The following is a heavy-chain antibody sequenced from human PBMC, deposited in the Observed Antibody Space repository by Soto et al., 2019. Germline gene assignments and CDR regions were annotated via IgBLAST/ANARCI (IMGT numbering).Heavy chain of an antibody. J-gene: IGHJ4*02. V-gene: IGHV4-59*01. CDR1: GGSISSYY. Sequence: PSETLSLTCTVSGGSISSYYWSWIRQPPGKGLEWIGYIYYSGSTNYNPSLKSRVTISVDTSKNQFSLKLSSVTAADTAVYYCARGGDLDTAGDYWGQGTLVTVSS. CDR2: IYYSGST. CDR3: ARGGDLDTAGDY. D-gene: IGHD5-18*01.